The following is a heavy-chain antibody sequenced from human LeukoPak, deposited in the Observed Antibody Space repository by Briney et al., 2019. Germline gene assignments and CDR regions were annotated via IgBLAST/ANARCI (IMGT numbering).Heavy chain of an antibody. CDR1: GGSISGYY. D-gene: IGHD3-10*01. V-gene: IGHV4-38-2*02. J-gene: IGHJ4*02. Sequence: PSETLSLTCTVSGGSISGYYWGWIRQPPGKGLEWIGSIYHSGSTYYNPSLKSRVTISVDTSKNQFSLKLSSVTAADTAVYYCARDYYYGSGSYIDYWGQGTLVTVSS. CDR2: IYHSGST. CDR3: ARDYYYGSGSYIDY.